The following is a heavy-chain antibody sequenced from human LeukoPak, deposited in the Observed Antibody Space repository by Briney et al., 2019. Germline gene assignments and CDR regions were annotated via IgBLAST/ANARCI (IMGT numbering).Heavy chain of an antibody. Sequence: SETLSLTCTVSGGSISSYYWSWIRQPPGKGLEWIGYIYYSGSTNYNPSLKSRVTISVDTSKNQFSLKLSSVTAADTAVYYCAREVVWAFDIWGQGTMVTVSS. CDR1: GGSISSYY. V-gene: IGHV4-59*01. CDR3: AREVVWAFDI. J-gene: IGHJ3*02. CDR2: IYYSGST. D-gene: IGHD3-22*01.